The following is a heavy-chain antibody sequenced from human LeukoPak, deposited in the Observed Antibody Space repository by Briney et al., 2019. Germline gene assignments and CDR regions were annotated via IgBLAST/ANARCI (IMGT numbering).Heavy chain of an antibody. Sequence: GSSVKVSCKASGGTFSSYAISWVRQAPGQGLEWMGRIIPIFGTANYAQKFQGRVTITTDESTSTAYMELSSLRSEDTAVYYCARLGGNFAGYYFDYWGQGTLVTVSS. CDR3: ARLGGNFAGYYFDY. CDR1: GGTFSSYA. CDR2: IIPIFGTA. J-gene: IGHJ4*02. V-gene: IGHV1-69*05. D-gene: IGHD4-23*01.